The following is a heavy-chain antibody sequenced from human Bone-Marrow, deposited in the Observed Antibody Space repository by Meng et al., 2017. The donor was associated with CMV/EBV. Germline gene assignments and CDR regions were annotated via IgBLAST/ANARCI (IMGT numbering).Heavy chain of an antibody. CDR1: GGSISSYY. CDR3: ARVDFWSGWDAFDT. J-gene: IGHJ3*02. Sequence: SETLSLTCTVSGGSISSYYWSWIRQPPGKGLEWIGEINHSGSTNYNPSLKSRVTISVDTSKNQFSLKLSSVTAADTAVYYCARVDFWSGWDAFDTWGQGTMVTVSS. V-gene: IGHV4-34*01. CDR2: INHSGST. D-gene: IGHD3-3*01.